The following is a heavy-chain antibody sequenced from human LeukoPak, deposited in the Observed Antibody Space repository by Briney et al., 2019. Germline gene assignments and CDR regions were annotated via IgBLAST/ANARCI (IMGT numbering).Heavy chain of an antibody. V-gene: IGHV1-69*05. Sequence: VASVKVSCKASGGTFSSYAISWVRQAPGQGLEWMGGIIPIFGTANYAQKFQGRVTITTDESTSTAYMELSSLRSEDTAVYYCARSTYPVNWFDPWGQGTLVTVSS. CDR2: IIPIFGTA. CDR1: GGTFSSYA. CDR3: ARSTYPVNWFDP. J-gene: IGHJ5*02.